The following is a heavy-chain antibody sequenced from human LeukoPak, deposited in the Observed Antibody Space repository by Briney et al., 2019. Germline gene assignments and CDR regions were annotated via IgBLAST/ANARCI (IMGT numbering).Heavy chain of an antibody. J-gene: IGHJ4*02. V-gene: IGHV5-51*01. CDR1: GDIFTSYW. Sequence: GESLQISCKSSGDIFTSYWIGWGRQMAGKGLEWMGIIYPGDSNIKYSPSFQGQVTISADESINTVYLQWSSLKASDSAMYYCARERWGSGDYWGQGTLVTVSS. CDR2: IYPGDSNI. CDR3: ARERWGSGDY. D-gene: IGHD2-21*01.